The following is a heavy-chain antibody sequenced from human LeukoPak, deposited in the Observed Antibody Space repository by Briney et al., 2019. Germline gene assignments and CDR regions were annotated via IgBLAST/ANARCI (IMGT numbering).Heavy chain of an antibody. V-gene: IGHV1-18*01. CDR2: ISAYNGNT. CDR3: ATSGYSYGLYYYYYMDV. CDR1: GYTFTSYG. J-gene: IGHJ6*03. D-gene: IGHD5-18*01. Sequence: ASVKVSCKASGYTFTSYGISWMRQAPGQGLEWMGWISAYNGNTNYAQKLQGRVTMTTDTSTSTAYMELRSLRSDDTAVYYCATSGYSYGLYYYYYMDVWGKGTTVTVSS.